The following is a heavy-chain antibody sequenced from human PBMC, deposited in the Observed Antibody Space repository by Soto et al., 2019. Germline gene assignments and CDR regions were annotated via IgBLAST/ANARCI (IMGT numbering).Heavy chain of an antibody. V-gene: IGHV3-30*18. D-gene: IGHD3-22*01. Sequence: LRLSCAASGFTFSSYGMHWVRQAAGKGLEWVAVISYDGSNKYYADSVKGRFTISRDNSKNTLYLQMNSLRAEDTAVYYCAKDPPHYYDSSGYPDYWGQGTLVTVSS. CDR3: AKDPPHYYDSSGYPDY. CDR1: GFTFSSYG. J-gene: IGHJ4*02. CDR2: ISYDGSNK.